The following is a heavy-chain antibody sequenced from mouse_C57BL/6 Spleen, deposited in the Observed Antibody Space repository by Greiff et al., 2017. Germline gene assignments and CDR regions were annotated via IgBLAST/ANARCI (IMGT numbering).Heavy chain of an antibody. D-gene: IGHD1-1*01. Sequence: EVQLQQSGPELVKPGASVKISCKASGYSFTGYYMNWVKQSPEKSLEWIGEINPSTGGTTYNQKFKAKATLTVDKSSSTAYMQLKSLTSEDSAVYYCARSDYYGSSHYFDYWGQGTTLTVSS. CDR1: GYSFTGYY. V-gene: IGHV1-42*01. CDR2: INPSTGGT. J-gene: IGHJ2*01. CDR3: ARSDYYGSSHYFDY.